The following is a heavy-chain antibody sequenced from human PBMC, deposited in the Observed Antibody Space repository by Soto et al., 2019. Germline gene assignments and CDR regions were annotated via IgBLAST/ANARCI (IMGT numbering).Heavy chain of an antibody. Sequence: EVQLVESGGLLVRPGGSLRLSCAASGFSFSGYCFTWVRQTPGKGLEWVASIDRDGSEKNYLDSVKGRFTISRDNAEKSLYLAMKNLRGEDTAFYYCTRGGCRWESVGCFDFWGQGTLVTVSS. J-gene: IGHJ4*02. CDR3: TRGGCRWESVGCFDF. D-gene: IGHD1-26*01. CDR1: GFSFSGYC. V-gene: IGHV3-7*01. CDR2: IDRDGSEK.